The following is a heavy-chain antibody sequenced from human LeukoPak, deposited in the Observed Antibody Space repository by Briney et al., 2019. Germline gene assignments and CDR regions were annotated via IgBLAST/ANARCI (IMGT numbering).Heavy chain of an antibody. Sequence: GGSLRLSCAASGFTFSSYSMNWVRQAPGKGLEWVSSISSSSSYIYYADSVKGRFTISRDNAKNSLYLQMNSLRAEDTAAYYCTRVSGSYDASDIWGQGTMVIVSS. D-gene: IGHD3-10*01. CDR1: GFTFSSYS. J-gene: IGHJ3*02. V-gene: IGHV3-21*04. CDR2: ISSSSSYI. CDR3: TRVSGSYDASDI.